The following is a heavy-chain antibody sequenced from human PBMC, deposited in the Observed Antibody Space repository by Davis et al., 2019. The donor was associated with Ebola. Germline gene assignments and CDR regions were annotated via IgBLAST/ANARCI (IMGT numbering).Heavy chain of an antibody. CDR3: AKDYSPLYYYFGIDV. J-gene: IGHJ6*02. CDR1: GFTFSSYS. V-gene: IGHV3-73*01. Sequence: GGSLRLSCAASGFTFSSYSMNWVRQASGKGLEWVGRIRSKANSYATAYAASVKGRFTISRDDSKNTAYLQMNSLKTEDTAIYYCAKDYSPLYYYFGIDVWGQGTTVTVSS. CDR2: IRSKANSYAT. D-gene: IGHD3-16*01.